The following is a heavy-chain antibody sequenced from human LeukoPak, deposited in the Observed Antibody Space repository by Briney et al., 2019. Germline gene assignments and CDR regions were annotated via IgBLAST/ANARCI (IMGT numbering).Heavy chain of an antibody. CDR3: ATRQPIRLLVVGKNFVY. Sequence: GASVKVSCKASGYTFTGYYMHWVRQAPGKGLEWMGGFDPEDGETIYAQNFQGRVTMTEDTSTDTAYMELSSLRSEDTAVYYCATRQPIRLLVVGKNFVYWGQGTLVTVSS. D-gene: IGHD2-15*01. CDR1: GYTFTGYY. CDR2: FDPEDGET. V-gene: IGHV1-24*01. J-gene: IGHJ4*02.